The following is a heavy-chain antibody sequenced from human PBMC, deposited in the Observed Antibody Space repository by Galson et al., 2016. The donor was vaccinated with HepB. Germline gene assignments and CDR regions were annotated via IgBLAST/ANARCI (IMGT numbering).Heavy chain of an antibody. V-gene: IGHV1-69*13. Sequence: SVKVSCKASGGTFMNYAINWVRQAPGQGLERMGRMIPVFGTANYAQKFQGRITITADESTITVYMELSSLRSEDTAVYYCARDLEVVAGHGMGVWGQGTTVTVSS. J-gene: IGHJ6*02. CDR3: ARDLEVVAGHGMGV. D-gene: IGHD6-19*01. CDR2: MIPVFGTA. CDR1: GGTFMNYA.